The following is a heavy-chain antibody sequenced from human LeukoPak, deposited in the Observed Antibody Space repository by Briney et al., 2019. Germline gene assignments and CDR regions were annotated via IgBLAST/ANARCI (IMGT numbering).Heavy chain of an antibody. Sequence: GRSLRLSCAASGFTFSSYAMHWVRQAPGKGLEWVAVISYDGSNKYYADSVKGRFTISRDNSKNTLYLQMNSLRAEDTAVYYCARDDCSGGSCGHFDLWGRGTLVTVSS. CDR2: ISYDGSNK. V-gene: IGHV3-30-3*01. CDR1: GFTFSSYA. CDR3: ARDDCSGGSCGHFDL. J-gene: IGHJ2*01. D-gene: IGHD2-15*01.